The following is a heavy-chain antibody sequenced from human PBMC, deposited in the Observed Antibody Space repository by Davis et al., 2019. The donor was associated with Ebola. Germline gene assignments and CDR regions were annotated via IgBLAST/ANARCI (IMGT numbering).Heavy chain of an antibody. CDR3: ARAITMIVVTNWFDP. D-gene: IGHD3-22*01. V-gene: IGHV1-46*01. J-gene: IGHJ5*02. Sequence: AASVKVSCKASGYTFTSYYMHWVRQAPGQGLEWMGIINPSGGSTSYAQKFQGRVTMTRDTSISTAYMELRSLRSDDTAVYYCARAITMIVVTNWFDPWGQGTLVTVSS. CDR1: GYTFTSYY. CDR2: INPSGGST.